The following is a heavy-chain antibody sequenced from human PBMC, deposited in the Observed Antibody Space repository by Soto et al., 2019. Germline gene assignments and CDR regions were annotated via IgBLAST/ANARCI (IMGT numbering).Heavy chain of an antibody. D-gene: IGHD2-21*01. CDR1: GFTFSRHD. CDR3: AREIATDGHWYFDL. J-gene: IGHJ2*01. V-gene: IGHV3-13*05. CDR2: ITPAGGP. Sequence: EVQLVESGGGLVQPGGSLRLSCAASGFTFSRHDMHWVRQVSGKGLEWVSGITPAGGPNYRDSVKGRFTISRDNAKNSLNLQMNSLSAGETAIYYCAREIATDGHWYFDLCGRVTLVNVSS.